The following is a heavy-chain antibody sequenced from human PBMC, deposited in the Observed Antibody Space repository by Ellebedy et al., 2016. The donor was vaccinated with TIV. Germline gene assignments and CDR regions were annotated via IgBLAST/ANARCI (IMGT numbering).Heavy chain of an antibody. CDR1: GGSFSGYY. Sequence: SETLSLXCAVYGGSFSGYYWSWIRQPPGKGLEWIGEINHSGSTNYNPSLKSRVTISVDTSKNQFSLKLSSVTAADTAVYYCARVVPAAIPDYWGQGTLVTVSS. V-gene: IGHV4-34*01. CDR3: ARVVPAAIPDY. D-gene: IGHD2-2*01. J-gene: IGHJ4*02. CDR2: INHSGST.